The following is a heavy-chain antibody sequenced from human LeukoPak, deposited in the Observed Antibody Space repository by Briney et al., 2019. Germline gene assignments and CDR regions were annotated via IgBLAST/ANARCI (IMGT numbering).Heavy chain of an antibody. CDR3: AKSLAAYSSSWYPAFDI. V-gene: IGHV3-30*18. D-gene: IGHD6-13*01. J-gene: IGHJ3*02. Sequence: GRSLRLSCAASGFTFSSYGMHWVRQAPCKGLEWVAVISYDGSNKYYADSVKGRFTISRDNSKNTLYLQMNSLRAEDTAVYYCAKSLAAYSSSWYPAFDIWGQGTMVTVSS. CDR1: GFTFSSYG. CDR2: ISYDGSNK.